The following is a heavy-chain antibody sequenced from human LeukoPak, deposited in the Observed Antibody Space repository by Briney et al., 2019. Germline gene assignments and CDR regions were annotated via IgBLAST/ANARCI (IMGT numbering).Heavy chain of an antibody. V-gene: IGHV4-34*01. D-gene: IGHD2-15*01. CDR2: INHSGNI. CDR3: ARVSGYCSGDDCYSVSPFYYGMDV. CDR1: GGSFSGYY. J-gene: IGHJ6*02. Sequence: SSETLSLTCAVDGGSFSGYYWSWIRQPPGKGLEWIGEINHSGNINYNPSLKSRVTILVDTSKNQFSLKLSSVPAADRAVYYCARVSGYCSGDDCYSVSPFYYGMDVWGQGTTVTVSS.